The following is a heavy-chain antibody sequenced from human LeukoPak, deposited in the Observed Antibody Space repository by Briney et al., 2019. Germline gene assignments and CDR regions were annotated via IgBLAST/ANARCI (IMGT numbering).Heavy chain of an antibody. CDR1: GFTFSSYA. CDR3: AKVLAVAGKHVY. CDR2: ISGRGGST. J-gene: IGHJ4*02. D-gene: IGHD6-19*01. Sequence: PGGSLRLSCAASGFTFSSYAMSWVRQAPGKGMGWVSAISGRGGSTYYADSVKGRFTTSRDNSKNTLYLQMNSLRAEDTAVYYCAKVLAVAGKHVYWGQGTLVTVSS. V-gene: IGHV3-23*01.